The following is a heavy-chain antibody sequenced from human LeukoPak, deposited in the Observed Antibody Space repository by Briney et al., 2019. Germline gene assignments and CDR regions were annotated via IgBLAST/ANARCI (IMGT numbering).Heavy chain of an antibody. V-gene: IGHV3-74*01. D-gene: IGHD2-2*01. CDR2: INGDGSST. CDR3: ARVVYCSRTSCPLDC. Sequence: PGGSLRLSCAASGFTFSNYWMHWVRQAPGKGLVWVSRINGDGSSTTYADSVKGRFTISRDNAKNTLYLQMNSLRAEDTAVYYCARVVYCSRTSCPLDCWGQGTLVTVSS. CDR1: GFTFSNYW. J-gene: IGHJ4*02.